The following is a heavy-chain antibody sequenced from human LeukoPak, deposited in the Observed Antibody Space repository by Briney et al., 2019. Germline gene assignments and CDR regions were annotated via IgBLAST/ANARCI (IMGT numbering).Heavy chain of an antibody. J-gene: IGHJ4*02. CDR1: GYSFTTYW. CDR3: ARRGSYYEFDS. Sequence: GESLKTSCKGSGYSFTTYWIAWVRQMPGKGLEWMGIIYPGDSDTRYSPSFEGQVTISADKSINTAYLQWSSLKASDTAMYYCARRGSYYEFDSWGQGTLVTVSS. V-gene: IGHV5-51*01. CDR2: IYPGDSDT. D-gene: IGHD1-26*01.